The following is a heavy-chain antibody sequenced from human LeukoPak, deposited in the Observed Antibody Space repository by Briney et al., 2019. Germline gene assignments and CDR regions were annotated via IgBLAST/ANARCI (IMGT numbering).Heavy chain of an antibody. J-gene: IGHJ4*02. CDR2: IHYSGST. Sequence: SETLSLTCSVSGGSINNYYWSWIRQPPGKGLEWIGHIHYSGSTNYNPSLRSRVTISVDTSKNQFSLKLSSVTAADTAVYYCASTDYGSAYFGYWGQGTLVTVSS. CDR3: ASTDYGSAYFGY. D-gene: IGHD3-10*01. CDR1: GGSINNYY. V-gene: IGHV4-59*01.